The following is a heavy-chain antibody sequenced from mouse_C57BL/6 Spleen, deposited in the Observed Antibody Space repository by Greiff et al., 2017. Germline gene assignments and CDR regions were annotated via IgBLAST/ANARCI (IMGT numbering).Heavy chain of an antibody. J-gene: IGHJ3*01. D-gene: IGHD1-1*01. CDR1: GYTFTSYW. CDR2: IYPGSGST. Sequence: QVQLQQPGAELVKPGASVKMSCKASGYTFTSYWITWVKQRPGQGLEWIGDIYPGSGSTTYNEKFKSKATLTVDTSSSTAYMQLSSLTSEDSAVDYCERERYDGSSELAYWGQGTLVTVSS. CDR3: ERERYDGSSELAY. V-gene: IGHV1-55*01.